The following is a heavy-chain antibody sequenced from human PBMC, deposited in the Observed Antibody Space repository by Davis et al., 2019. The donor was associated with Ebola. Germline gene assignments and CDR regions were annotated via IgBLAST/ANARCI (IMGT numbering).Heavy chain of an antibody. CDR2: ISGSGGNT. V-gene: IGHV3-23*01. Sequence: GESLKISCAASGFTFSSYAMSWVRQAPGKGLEWVSAISGSGGNTYYADSVKGRFTISRDNSKNTLYLQMNSLRAEDTAIYYCAKTKQQLWLEQYYFDYWGQGTLVTVSS. CDR1: GFTFSSYA. J-gene: IGHJ4*02. D-gene: IGHD5-18*01. CDR3: AKTKQQLWLEQYYFDY.